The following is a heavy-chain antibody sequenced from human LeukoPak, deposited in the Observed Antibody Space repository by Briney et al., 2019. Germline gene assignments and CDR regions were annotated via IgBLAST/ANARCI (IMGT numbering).Heavy chain of an antibody. D-gene: IGHD3-22*01. Sequence: PSETLSLTCTVSGGSISSYDWSSIPQPPGKGLEWIGYIYYSGSTNYNPSLKSRVTISVDTSKNQFSLKLSSVTAADTAAYYCARLYYYDSTPLFDYWGQGTLVTVSS. CDR1: GGSISSYD. CDR2: IYYSGST. V-gene: IGHV4-59*08. J-gene: IGHJ4*02. CDR3: ARLYYYDSTPLFDY.